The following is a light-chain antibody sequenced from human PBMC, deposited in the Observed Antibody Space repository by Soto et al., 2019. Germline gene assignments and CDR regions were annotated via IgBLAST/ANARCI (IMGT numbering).Light chain of an antibody. CDR3: QQYNSYST. V-gene: IGKV1-5*01. CDR2: AAS. J-gene: IGKJ1*01. Sequence: DIQMTQSPSSLSASIGERVTITCRASQSISNYLNWFQQKPGEAPKLLIYAASSLPSGVPSRFSGSGSGTEFTLTISSLQPDDFATYHCQQYNSYSTFGQGTKVDIK. CDR1: QSISNY.